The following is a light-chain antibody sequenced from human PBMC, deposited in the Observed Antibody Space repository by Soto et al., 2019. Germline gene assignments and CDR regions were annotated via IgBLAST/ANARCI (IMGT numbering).Light chain of an antibody. V-gene: IGLV2-14*01. CDR1: SSDVCGYNY. CDR2: HVS. CDR3: SSYTSTSTYV. J-gene: IGLJ1*01. Sequence: QSVLTQPASVSGSPGQSITISCTGTSSDVCGYNYVSWYQQYPGKAPKLMIYHVSNRPSGVSNRFSGPKSGNSASLTISGLQAEDEADYYCSSYTSTSTYVFGTGTKVTVL.